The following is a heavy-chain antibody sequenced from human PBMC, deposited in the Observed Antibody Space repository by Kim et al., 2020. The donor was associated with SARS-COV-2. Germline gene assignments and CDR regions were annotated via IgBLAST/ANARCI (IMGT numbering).Heavy chain of an antibody. J-gene: IGHJ4*02. CDR2: ISGSGGST. CDR3: AKDRRGTVTLGRQNY. V-gene: IGHV3-23*01. CDR1: GFTFSSYA. Sequence: GGSLRLSCAASGFTFSSYAMSWVRQAPGKGLEWVSAISGSGGSTYYADSVKGRFTISRDNSKNTLYLQMNSLRAEDTAVYYCAKDRRGTVTLGRQNYWGQGTLVTVSS. D-gene: IGHD4-17*01.